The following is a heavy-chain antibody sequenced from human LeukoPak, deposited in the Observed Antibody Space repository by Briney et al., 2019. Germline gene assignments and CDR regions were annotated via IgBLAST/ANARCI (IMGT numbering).Heavy chain of an antibody. CDR1: GYTFTSYA. D-gene: IGHD6-19*01. CDR2: INAGNGNT. Sequence: ASVKVYCKASGYTFTSYAMHWVRQAPGQRLEWMGWINAGNGNTKYSQEFQGRVTITRDTSASTAYMELSSLRSEDMAVYYCARGLRGSSGYLNYYMDVWGKGTTVTVSS. V-gene: IGHV1-3*03. CDR3: ARGLRGSSGYLNYYMDV. J-gene: IGHJ6*03.